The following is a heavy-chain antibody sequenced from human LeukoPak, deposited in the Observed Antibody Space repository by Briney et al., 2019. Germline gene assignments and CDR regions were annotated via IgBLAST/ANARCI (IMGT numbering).Heavy chain of an antibody. V-gene: IGHV1-46*01. CDR3: AREYYDSSGYTLSPGKFLEYFQH. Sequence: GASVKVSCKASGYTFTSYYMHWVRQAPGQGLERMGIINPSGGSTSYAQKFQGRVTMTRDTSTSTVYMELSSLRSEDTAVYYCAREYYDSSGYTLSPGKFLEYFQHWGQGTLVTVSS. D-gene: IGHD3-22*01. J-gene: IGHJ1*01. CDR1: GYTFTSYY. CDR2: INPSGGST.